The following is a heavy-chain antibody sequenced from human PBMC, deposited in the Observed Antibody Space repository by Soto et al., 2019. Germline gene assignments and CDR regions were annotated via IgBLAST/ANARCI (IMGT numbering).Heavy chain of an antibody. CDR2: IYPGDSDT. Sequence: GESLKISCKGSGYSFTSYWIGWVRQMPGKGLEWMGIIYPGDSDTRYSPSFQGQVTISADKSISTAYLQWSSLKASDTAMYYCARATLYPDIVVVPALFDAFDIWGQGTMVTVSS. J-gene: IGHJ3*02. D-gene: IGHD2-2*01. V-gene: IGHV5-51*01. CDR1: GYSFTSYW. CDR3: ARATLYPDIVVVPALFDAFDI.